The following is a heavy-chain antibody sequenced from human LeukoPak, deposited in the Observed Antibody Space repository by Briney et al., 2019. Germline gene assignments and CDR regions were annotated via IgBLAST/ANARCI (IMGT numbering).Heavy chain of an antibody. J-gene: IGHJ4*02. CDR1: GYSFTAHY. Sequence: ASVKVSRKASGYSFTAHYIHLVRQGPGQGLEWVGLVIAHSGATNLAQKFQGRVTMTMDTSITTAYMELSSLRAGDTALYFCARGGTHHGFDFWGQGSLVTVPS. D-gene: IGHD1-26*01. CDR2: VIAHSGAT. CDR3: ARGGTHHGFDF. V-gene: IGHV1-2*02.